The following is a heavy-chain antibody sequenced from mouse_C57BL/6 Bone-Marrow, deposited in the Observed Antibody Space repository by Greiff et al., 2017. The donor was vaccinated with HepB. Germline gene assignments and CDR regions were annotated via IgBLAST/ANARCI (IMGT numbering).Heavy chain of an antibody. CDR2: IYPSDSET. J-gene: IGHJ2*01. CDR3: ARSSREGNYFDY. V-gene: IGHV1-61*01. Sequence: QVQLQQPGAELVRPGSSVKLSCKASGYTFTSYWMDWVKQRPGQGLEWIGNIYPSDSETHYNQKFKDKATLTVDKSSSTAYMQLSSLTSEDSVVYYCARSSREGNYFDYWGQGTTLTVSS. D-gene: IGHD1-1*01. CDR1: GYTFTSYW.